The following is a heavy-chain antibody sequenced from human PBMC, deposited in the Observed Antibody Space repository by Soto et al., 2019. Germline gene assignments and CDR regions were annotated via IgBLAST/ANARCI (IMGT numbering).Heavy chain of an antibody. J-gene: IGHJ4*02. CDR3: AKDVAIYCSGGSCYSVRYFDY. CDR1: GFTFSSYA. V-gene: IGHV3-23*01. D-gene: IGHD2-15*01. Sequence: GGSLRLSCAASGFTFSSYAMSWVRQAPGKGLEWVSAISGSGGSTYYADSVKGRFTISRDNSKNTLYLQMNSLRAEDTAVYYCAKDVAIYCSGGSCYSVRYFDYWGQGTLVTVSS. CDR2: ISGSGGST.